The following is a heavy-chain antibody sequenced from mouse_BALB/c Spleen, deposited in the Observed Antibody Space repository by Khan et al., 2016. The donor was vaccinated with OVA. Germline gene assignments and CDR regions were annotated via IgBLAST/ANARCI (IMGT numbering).Heavy chain of an antibody. CDR3: ARSHWAY. J-gene: IGHJ3*01. CDR1: EFTFSSFG. Sequence: EVELVESGGGLVQPGGSRKLSCAASEFTFSSFGMHWVRQAPEKGLEWVAYISSGSSTIYYADTVKGRFTISRDNPKNPLFLQMTSLRSEDTAMYDCARSHWAYWGQGTLVTVSA. D-gene: IGHD4-1*01. V-gene: IGHV5-17*02. CDR2: ISSGSSTI.